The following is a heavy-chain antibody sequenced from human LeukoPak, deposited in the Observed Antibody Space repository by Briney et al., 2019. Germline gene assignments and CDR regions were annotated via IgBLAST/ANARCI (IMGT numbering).Heavy chain of an antibody. CDR3: ARMPNVLLWFGELTPYSYYYYGMDV. CDR1: GFTFSSYG. D-gene: IGHD3-10*01. Sequence: GGSLRLSCAASGFTFSSYGMHWVRQAPGKGPEWLAVIWYDGSNKYYADSVKGRFTISRDNSKNTLYLQMNSLRAEDTAVYYCARMPNVLLWFGELTPYSYYYYGMDVWGQGTTVTVSS. V-gene: IGHV3-33*01. J-gene: IGHJ6*02. CDR2: IWYDGSNK.